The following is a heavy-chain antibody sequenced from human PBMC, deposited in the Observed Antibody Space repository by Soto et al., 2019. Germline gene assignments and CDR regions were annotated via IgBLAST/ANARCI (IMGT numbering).Heavy chain of an antibody. CDR3: ARARHATGWTPRDF. D-gene: IGHD6-19*01. Sequence: QVQLVQSGAEVKKPGAAVKVSCKPSGYTFPSYDINWVRQAPGQGLEWMGWINTNSGITGYSQKFQDRVSLTMDPSMNTAYMELRSLTSADTAVYFCARARHATGWTPRDFWGQGTPLTVSS. CDR1: GYTFPSYD. J-gene: IGHJ4*02. CDR2: INTNSGIT. V-gene: IGHV1-8*01.